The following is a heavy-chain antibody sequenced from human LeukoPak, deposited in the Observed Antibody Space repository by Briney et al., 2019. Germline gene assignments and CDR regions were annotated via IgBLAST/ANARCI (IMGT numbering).Heavy chain of an antibody. CDR3: ARYVSSGLDY. D-gene: IGHD6-19*01. CDR1: VGSLSGYY. Sequence: SETLCLTCTVSVGSLSGYYWSWVRQPPAKGLEWIAYIYHSGSTNCNPSLKSRVTISVDTSKNQFSLKLTSVAAADTAVYYCARYVSSGLDYWGQGTLVTVSS. J-gene: IGHJ4*02. CDR2: IYHSGST. V-gene: IGHV4-59*01.